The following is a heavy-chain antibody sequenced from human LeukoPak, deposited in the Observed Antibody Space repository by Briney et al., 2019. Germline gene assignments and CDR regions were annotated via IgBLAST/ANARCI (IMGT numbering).Heavy chain of an antibody. D-gene: IGHD4-17*01. Sequence: SETLSLTCTVSGGSISSSSYYWGWIRQPPGKGLEWIGSIYYSGSTYYNPSPKSRVTISVDTSKNQFSLKLSSVTAADTAVYYCARRGFYGDPALNYWGQGTLVTVSS. V-gene: IGHV4-39*01. CDR1: GGSISSSSYY. J-gene: IGHJ4*02. CDR2: IYYSGST. CDR3: ARRGFYGDPALNY.